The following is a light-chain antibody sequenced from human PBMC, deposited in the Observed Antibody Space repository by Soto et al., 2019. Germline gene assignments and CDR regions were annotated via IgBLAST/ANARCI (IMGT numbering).Light chain of an antibody. CDR3: QHYNSYSEA. V-gene: IGKV1-5*03. CDR1: QTRSSW. Sequence: DIQMTQAPSTLSGSVGERATITCRASQTRSSWLAWYQQKPGKAPKLLIYKASTLKSGVPSRFSGSGSGTEFTLTISSLQPDDFATYYCQHYNSYSEAFGQGTKVDIK. CDR2: KAS. J-gene: IGKJ1*01.